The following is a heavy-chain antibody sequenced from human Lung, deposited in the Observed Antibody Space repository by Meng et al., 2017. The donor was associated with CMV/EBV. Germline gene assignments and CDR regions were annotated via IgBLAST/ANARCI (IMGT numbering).Heavy chain of an antibody. Sequence: SCQASGYSLTSYYMHWVRQAPGRGLQWMALINPTDGSTTYAQAFQGRVTVTRDLSTSTVYMEVNTLRSEDTAVYYCATLSGTMADYWGQGTLVTVSS. D-gene: IGHD1-7*01. J-gene: IGHJ4*02. V-gene: IGHV1-46*01. CDR2: INPTDGST. CDR3: ATLSGTMADY. CDR1: GYSLTSYY.